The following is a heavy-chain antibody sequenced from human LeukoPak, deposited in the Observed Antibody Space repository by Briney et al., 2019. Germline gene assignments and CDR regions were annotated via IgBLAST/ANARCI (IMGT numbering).Heavy chain of an antibody. D-gene: IGHD3-22*01. CDR3: ASGYYDSSGPKFDY. J-gene: IGHJ4*02. Sequence: SETLSLTCTVSGGSISSHYWSWIRQPPGKGLKWIGYIYYSGSTNYNPSLKSRVTISVDTSKNQFSLKLSSVTAADTAVYYCASGYYDSSGPKFDYWGQGTLVTVSS. CDR1: GGSISSHY. V-gene: IGHV4-59*11. CDR2: IYYSGST.